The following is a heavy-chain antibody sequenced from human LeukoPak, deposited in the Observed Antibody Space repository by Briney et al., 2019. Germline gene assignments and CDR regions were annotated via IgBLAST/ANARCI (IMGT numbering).Heavy chain of an antibody. J-gene: IGHJ4*02. Sequence: PGGSLRLSCAASGFTVSSNYMSWVRQAPGKGLRWVSVIYSGGSTYYADSVKGRFTISRDNSKNTLYLQMNSLRAEDTAVYYCARGDPLAFHFDYWGQGTLVTVSS. CDR3: ARGDPLAFHFDY. D-gene: IGHD3-3*02. CDR2: IYSGGST. CDR1: GFTVSSNY. V-gene: IGHV3-53*01.